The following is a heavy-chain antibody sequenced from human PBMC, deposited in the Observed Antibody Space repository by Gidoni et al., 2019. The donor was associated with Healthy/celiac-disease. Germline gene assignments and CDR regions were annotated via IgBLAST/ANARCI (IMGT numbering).Heavy chain of an antibody. CDR2: INHSGST. CDR1: GGSFSGYY. J-gene: IGHJ4*02. V-gene: IGHV4-34*01. D-gene: IGHD6-13*01. Sequence: QVQLQQWGAGLLKPSETLSLTCAVYGGSFSGYYWSWIRQPPGKGLEWFGEINHSGSTNYTPSLKSRVTISVDTSKNQFSLKLSSVTAADTAVYYCASSGRRYSSSGSLLGYWGQGTLVTVSS. CDR3: ASSGRRYSSSGSLLGY.